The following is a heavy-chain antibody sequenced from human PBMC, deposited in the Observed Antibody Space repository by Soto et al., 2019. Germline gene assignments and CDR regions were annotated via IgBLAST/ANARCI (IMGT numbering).Heavy chain of an antibody. V-gene: IGHV3-7*01. CDR1: GFTFSSYW. D-gene: IGHD7-27*01. Sequence: PGGSLRLSCAASGFTFSSYWMSWVRQAPGKGLEWVANIKQDGSEKYYVDSVKGRFTISRDNAKNSLYLQMNSLRAEDTAVYYCARDHSGDYYYMDVWGKGTTVTV. CDR3: ARDHSGDYYYMDV. J-gene: IGHJ6*03. CDR2: IKQDGSEK.